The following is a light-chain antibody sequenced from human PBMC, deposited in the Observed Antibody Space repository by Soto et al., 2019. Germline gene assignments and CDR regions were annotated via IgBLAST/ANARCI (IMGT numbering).Light chain of an antibody. V-gene: IGKV1-39*01. CDR1: QSISSN. CDR2: VAS. Sequence: DLQMTQSPSSLSASVGDRVTITCRASQSISSNLTWYQQKPGEAPNLWIYVASSLQSGVPSRFSGSEPGTDYTLTISSLQPDDFGTYYCQQSYSTPYTVGQGTKLEIK. J-gene: IGKJ2*01. CDR3: QQSYSTPYT.